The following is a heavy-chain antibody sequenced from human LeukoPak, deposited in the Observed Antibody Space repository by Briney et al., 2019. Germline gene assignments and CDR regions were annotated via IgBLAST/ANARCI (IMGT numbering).Heavy chain of an antibody. CDR3: ARVDSYTSSFDPAYYYYYMNV. V-gene: IGHV1-69*05. Sequence: SVKVSCKASGGTFSTYAISWVRQAPGQGLEWMGGIIPIFGTANYAQKFQGRVTITTAESTSTAYMELSSLRSEDTAVYYCARVDSYTSSFDPAYYYYYMNVWGAGTTVTVSS. CDR2: IIPIFGTA. J-gene: IGHJ6*03. D-gene: IGHD6-6*01. CDR1: GGTFSTYA.